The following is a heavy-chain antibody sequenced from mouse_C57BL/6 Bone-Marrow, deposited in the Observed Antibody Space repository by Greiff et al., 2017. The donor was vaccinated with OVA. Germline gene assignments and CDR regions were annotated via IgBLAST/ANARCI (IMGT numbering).Heavy chain of an antibody. D-gene: IGHD1-1*01. J-gene: IGHJ1*03. Sequence: VQLQQSGAELVRPGASVKLSCTASGFNIKDDYMHWVKQRPEQGLEWIGWIDPENGDTEYASTFQGKATITADTSSNTAYLQLSSLTSEDTAVYYCTAIPYYYGSSYWYFDVWGTGTTVTVSS. CDR1: GFNIKDDY. CDR2: IDPENGDT. V-gene: IGHV14-4*01. CDR3: TAIPYYYGSSYWYFDV.